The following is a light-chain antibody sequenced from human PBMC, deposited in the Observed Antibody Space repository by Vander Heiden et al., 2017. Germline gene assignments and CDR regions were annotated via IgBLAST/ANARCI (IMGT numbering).Light chain of an antibody. V-gene: IGLV1-44*01. Sequence: QSVLTQPPSASGTPGQRVTISCSGRSSNIGRNTVNWYQQRPGTAPKVLIYDNNQRPSGIPDRFSGSKSGTSASLAISGLQSEDEADYYCAAWDDSLTGWVFGGGTKLTVL. CDR1: SSNIGRNT. CDR2: DNN. J-gene: IGLJ3*02. CDR3: AAWDDSLTGWV.